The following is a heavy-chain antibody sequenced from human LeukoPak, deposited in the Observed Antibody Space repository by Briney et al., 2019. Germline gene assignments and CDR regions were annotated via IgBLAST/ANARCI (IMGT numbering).Heavy chain of an antibody. CDR1: GGTFSSYA. CDR2: IIPILGIA. D-gene: IGHD5-18*01. CDR3: ARDLWAVDTAMVGVAYYGMDV. V-gene: IGHV1-69*04. Sequence: ASVKVSCKASGGTFSSYAVSWVRQAPGQGLEWMGRIIPILGIANYAQKFQGRVTITADKSTSTAYMELSSPRSEDTAVYYCARDLWAVDTAMVGVAYYGMDVWGQGTTVTVSS. J-gene: IGHJ6*02.